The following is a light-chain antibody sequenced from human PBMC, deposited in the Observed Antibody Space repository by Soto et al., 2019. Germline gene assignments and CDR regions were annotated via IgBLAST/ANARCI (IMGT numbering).Light chain of an antibody. CDR1: QSVSSN. CDR2: GAS. V-gene: IGKV3-15*01. CDR3: QQYNNCAWT. J-gene: IGKJ1*01. Sequence: DIVMTQSPATLSVSPGERATLSCRASQSVSSNLAWYQQKPGQAPRLLIYGASTSDTGIPARFSGSGSGTEFTLTISILQSEDFAVYYCQQYNNCAWTFGQGTKVEIK.